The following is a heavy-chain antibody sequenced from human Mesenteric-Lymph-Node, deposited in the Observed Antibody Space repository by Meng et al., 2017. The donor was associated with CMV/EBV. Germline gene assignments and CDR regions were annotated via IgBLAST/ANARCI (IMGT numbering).Heavy chain of an antibody. J-gene: IGHJ5*02. Sequence: SGGAVSFSSDYWGWSRQPPGKGLEWIGTIYYSGSTYYNPSLKSRVTISADTSKNQFSLKLSSVTAADTAVYYCARHYLKYQLRGFDPWGQGTLVTVSS. CDR3: ARHYLKYQLRGFDP. CDR1: GGAVSFSSDY. D-gene: IGHD2-2*01. CDR2: IYYSGST. V-gene: IGHV4-39*01.